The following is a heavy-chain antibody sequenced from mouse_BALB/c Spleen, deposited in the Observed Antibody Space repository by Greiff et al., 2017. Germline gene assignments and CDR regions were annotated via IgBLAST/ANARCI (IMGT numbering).Heavy chain of an antibody. CDR2: IYPGNSDT. J-gene: IGHJ4*01. CDR3: TSYGYDVYAMDY. CDR1: GYSFTSYW. Sequence: EVQLQQSGTVLARPGASVKMSCKASGYSFTSYWMHWVKQRPGQGLEWIGAIYPGNSDTSYNQKFKGKAKLTAVTSASTAYMELSSLTNEDSAVYYCTSYGYDVYAMDYWGQGTSVTVSS. D-gene: IGHD2-2*01. V-gene: IGHV1-5*01.